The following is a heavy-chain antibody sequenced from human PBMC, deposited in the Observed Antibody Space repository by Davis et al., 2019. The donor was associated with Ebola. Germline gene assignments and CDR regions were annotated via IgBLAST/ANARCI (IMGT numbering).Heavy chain of an antibody. Sequence: APVKVSCKASGYTFTSYDINWVRQATGQGLEWMGWMNPNSGNTGYAQKFQGRVTMTRNTSISTAYMELSSLRSEDTAVYYCARHKYEQLKFSVYYGMDVWGQGTTVTVSS. CDR2: MNPNSGNT. CDR3: ARHKYEQLKFSVYYGMDV. V-gene: IGHV1-8*01. J-gene: IGHJ6*02. D-gene: IGHD6-13*01. CDR1: GYTFTSYD.